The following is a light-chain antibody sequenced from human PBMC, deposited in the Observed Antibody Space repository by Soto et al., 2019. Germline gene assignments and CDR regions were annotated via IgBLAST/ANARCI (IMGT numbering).Light chain of an antibody. Sequence: EIVMTQSPATLSVYPGERATLSCRASQSVSSNLAWYQQKPGQAPRLLFYGASTRATGIPARFSGSGSGTEFTLTISSLQSEDFAVYYCQQYNNWPQTFGQGTKVEIK. J-gene: IGKJ1*01. CDR3: QQYNNWPQT. CDR1: QSVSSN. V-gene: IGKV3-15*01. CDR2: GAS.